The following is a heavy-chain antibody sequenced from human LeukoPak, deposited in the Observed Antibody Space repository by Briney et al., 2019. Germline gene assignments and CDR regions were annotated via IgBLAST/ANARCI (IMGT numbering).Heavy chain of an antibody. CDR2: INTDGSTT. Sequence: GGSLILSCAASGFTFSNYWMHWVRQAPGKGLVWVARINTDGSTTNYADSVKGRFTISRDNAKNTLYLQMNSLRAEDTAVYYCAKDGGHCSGGSCYSPGVWGQGTTVTVSS. V-gene: IGHV3-74*01. CDR3: AKDGGHCSGGSCYSPGV. J-gene: IGHJ6*02. CDR1: GFTFSNYW. D-gene: IGHD2-15*01.